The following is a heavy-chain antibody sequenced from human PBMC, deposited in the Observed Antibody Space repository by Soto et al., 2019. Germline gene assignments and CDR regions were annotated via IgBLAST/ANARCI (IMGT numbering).Heavy chain of an antibody. CDR2: ISGSGGST. V-gene: IGHV3-23*01. J-gene: IGHJ6*02. CDR3: KGFGEPRAKPILWDFAKDV. CDR1: GFTFSSYA. Sequence: GGSLRLSCAASGFTFSSYAMSWVRQAPGKGLEWVSAISGSGGSTYYAESVKGRLTISRDNSKNKLYLQMNSLRAEDRAVYYRKGFGEPRAKPILWDFAKDVWGQGTTVTVSS. D-gene: IGHD3-10*01.